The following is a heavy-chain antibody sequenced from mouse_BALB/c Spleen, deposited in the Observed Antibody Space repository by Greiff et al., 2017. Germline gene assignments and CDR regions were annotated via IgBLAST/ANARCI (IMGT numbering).Heavy chain of an antibody. Sequence: VKLLESGPGLVAPSQSLSITCTVSGFSLTSYGVSWVRQPPGKGLEWLGVIWAGGSTNYNSALMSRLSISKDNSKSQVFLKMNSLQTDDTAMYYCARDTSVLRLPYAMDYWGQGTSVTVSS. CDR1: GFSLTSYG. J-gene: IGHJ4*01. D-gene: IGHD1-2*01. CDR3: ARDTSVLRLPYAMDY. CDR2: IWAGGST. V-gene: IGHV2-9*02.